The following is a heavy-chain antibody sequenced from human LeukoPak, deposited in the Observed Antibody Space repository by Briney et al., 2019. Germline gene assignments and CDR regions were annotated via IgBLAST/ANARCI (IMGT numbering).Heavy chain of an antibody. J-gene: IGHJ4*02. D-gene: IGHD3-22*01. CDR2: ISGSGGST. Sequence: GGSLRLSCAASGFTFSDYYMSWLRQAPGKGLEWVSAISGSGGSTYYADSVKGRFTISRDNSKNTLYLQMNSLRAEDTAVYYCAKDQGGYYYDSSGYPIWGQGTLVTVSS. V-gene: IGHV3-23*01. CDR1: GFTFSDYY. CDR3: AKDQGGYYYDSSGYPI.